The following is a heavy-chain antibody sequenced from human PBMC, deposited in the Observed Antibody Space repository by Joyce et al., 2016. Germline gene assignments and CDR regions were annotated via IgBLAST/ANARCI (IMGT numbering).Heavy chain of an antibody. D-gene: IGHD3-9*01. V-gene: IGHV3-73*02. CDR3: TRHLLDYFDTSAYFENFDY. Sequence: QLVESGGGLVQPGGSLKLSCAGSGFIFSGSAIHWVRQNSGKGLEWVGRIRSKTNTDATAYAAAVRGRFTISRDDSKNTAYLQMNSLKTEDTAVYYCTRHLLDYFDTSAYFENFDYWGQGTLVTVSS. CDR2: IRSKTNTDAT. J-gene: IGHJ4*02. CDR1: GFIFSGSA.